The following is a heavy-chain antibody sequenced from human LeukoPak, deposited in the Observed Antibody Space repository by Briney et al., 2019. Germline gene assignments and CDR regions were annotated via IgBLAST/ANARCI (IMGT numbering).Heavy chain of an antibody. CDR3: ARDGREQWLVTGDY. D-gene: IGHD6-19*01. Sequence: PGGSLRLSCAASGFTFSNYAMHWVRQAPGKRLEWVAIISYDGSDKYYADSVKGRFTISRDNSKNTLYLQMNSLRAEDTAVYYCARDGREQWLVTGDYWGQGTLVTVSS. J-gene: IGHJ4*02. CDR1: GFTFSNYA. V-gene: IGHV3-30*14. CDR2: ISYDGSDK.